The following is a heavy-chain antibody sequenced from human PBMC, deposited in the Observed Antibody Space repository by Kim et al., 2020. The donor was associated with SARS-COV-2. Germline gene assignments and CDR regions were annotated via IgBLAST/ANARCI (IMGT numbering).Heavy chain of an antibody. Sequence: ASVKVSCKASGYTFTSYDINWVRQVTGQGLEWMGWMNPNSGNTGYAQKFQGRVTMTRNTSISTAYMELSSLRSEETAVYYCVRLGWGYSSSWFGYYYYMDVWGKGTTVTVSS. J-gene: IGHJ6*03. V-gene: IGHV1-8*01. CDR2: MNPNSGNT. D-gene: IGHD6-13*01. CDR1: GYTFTSYD. CDR3: VRLGWGYSSSWFGYYYYMDV.